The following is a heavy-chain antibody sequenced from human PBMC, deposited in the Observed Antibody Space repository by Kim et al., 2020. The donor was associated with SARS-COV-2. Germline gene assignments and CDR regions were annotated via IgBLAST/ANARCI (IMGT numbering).Heavy chain of an antibody. D-gene: IGHD3-10*01. CDR1: GFNFNSYG. V-gene: IGHV3-33*07. J-gene: IGHJ4*02. CDR2: AWYDGSSK. Sequence: GGSLRLSCAASGFNFNSYGMFWVRQAPGRGLEWVAVAWYDGSSKYNGDSVKGRFTISRDNSKNTLYLQMNDLRVEDTAVYYCVRQGENDWGQVTLVTVCS. CDR3: VRQGEND.